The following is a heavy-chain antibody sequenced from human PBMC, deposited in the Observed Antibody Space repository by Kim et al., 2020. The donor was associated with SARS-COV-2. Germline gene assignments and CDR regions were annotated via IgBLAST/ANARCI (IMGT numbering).Heavy chain of an antibody. CDR3: ARDDYSNKGQYYYYYYYMDV. CDR1: GGTFSSYA. Sequence: SVKVSCKASGGTFSSYAISWVRQAPGQGLEWMGGIIPIFGTANYAQKFQGRVTITADESTSTAYMELSSLRSEDTAVYYCARDDYSNKGQYYYYYYYMDVWGKGTTVTVSS. J-gene: IGHJ6*03. V-gene: IGHV1-69*13. D-gene: IGHD4-4*01. CDR2: IIPIFGTA.